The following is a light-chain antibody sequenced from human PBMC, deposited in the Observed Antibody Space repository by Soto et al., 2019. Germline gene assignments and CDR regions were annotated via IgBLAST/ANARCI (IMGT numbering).Light chain of an antibody. CDR3: AAWDDSLDGYV. CDR1: SSNIGGNT. Sequence: QSVLTQSPSASGTPGQRVTISCSGSSSNIGGNTVSWYQLLPGTAPKLLIYSDNQRPSGVPDRFSGSKSGTSASLAISGLQSEDEADYYCAAWDDSLDGYVSGTGTKVTVL. V-gene: IGLV1-44*01. J-gene: IGLJ1*01. CDR2: SDN.